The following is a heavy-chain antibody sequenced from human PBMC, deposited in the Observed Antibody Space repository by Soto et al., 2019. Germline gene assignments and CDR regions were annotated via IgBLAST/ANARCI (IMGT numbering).Heavy chain of an antibody. CDR3: ARRGVPAAIYYYYYGMDV. D-gene: IGHD2-2*02. CDR2: IYYSGST. J-gene: IGHJ6*02. Sequence: QLQLQESGPGLVKPSETLSLTCTVSGGSISSSSYYWGWIRQPPGKGREWIGSIYYSGSTYYNPSLKSRVTISVDTSKNQFSLKLSAVTAADTAVYYCARRGVPAAIYYYYYGMDVWGQGTTVTVSS. CDR1: GGSISSSSYY. V-gene: IGHV4-39*01.